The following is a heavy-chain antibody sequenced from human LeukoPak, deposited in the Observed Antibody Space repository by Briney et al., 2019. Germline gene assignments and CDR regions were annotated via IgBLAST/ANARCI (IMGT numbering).Heavy chain of an antibody. Sequence: ASVKVSCKASCYTFTSYGISWVRQAPGQGLEWMGWISAYNGNTNYAQKLQGRVTMTTDTSTSTAYMELRSPRSDDTAVYYCARAAVANWFDPWGQGTLVTVSS. CDR2: ISAYNGNT. J-gene: IGHJ5*02. V-gene: IGHV1-18*01. D-gene: IGHD6-19*01. CDR3: ARAAVANWFDP. CDR1: CYTFTSYG.